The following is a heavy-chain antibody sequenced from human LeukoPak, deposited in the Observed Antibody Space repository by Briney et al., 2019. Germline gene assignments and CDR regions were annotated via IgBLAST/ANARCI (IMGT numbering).Heavy chain of an antibody. CDR1: GFTFSSYG. CDR2: IWYDGSNK. V-gene: IGHV3-33*01. D-gene: IGHD3-10*01. Sequence: GGSLRLSCAASGFTFSSYGMHWVRQAPGKGLEWVAVIWYDGSNKYYADSVKGRFTISRDNSKNTLYLQMNSLRAEDTAVYYCARDRNPTMVRGPADYWGQGTLVTVSS. CDR3: ARDRNPTMVRGPADY. J-gene: IGHJ4*02.